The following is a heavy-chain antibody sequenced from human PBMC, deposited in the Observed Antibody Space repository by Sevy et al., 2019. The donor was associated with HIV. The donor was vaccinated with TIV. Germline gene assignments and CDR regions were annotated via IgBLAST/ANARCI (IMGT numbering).Heavy chain of an antibody. D-gene: IGHD3-10*01. CDR2: ISSSSSYI. J-gene: IGHJ4*02. V-gene: IGHV3-21*01. CDR3: ARDSPPPSVRGSGVFDY. Sequence: GGSLRLSCAASAFTFSSYSMNWVRQAPGKGLEWVSSISSSSSYIYYADSVKGRFTISRDNAKNSLYLQMNSLRAEDTAVYYCARDSPPPSVRGSGVFDYWGQGTLVTVSS. CDR1: AFTFSSYS.